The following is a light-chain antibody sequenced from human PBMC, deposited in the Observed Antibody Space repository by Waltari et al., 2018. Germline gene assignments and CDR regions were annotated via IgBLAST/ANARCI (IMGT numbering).Light chain of an antibody. CDR2: DVN. V-gene: IGLV2-11*01. Sequence: QSALTQPRSVSGSPGQSVTISCTGTSSDVGYYYYVSRYQQHPGKALKLLFHDVNRRPSGVPDRFSGSKSGNTASLAISGLQAEDEADYYCCSYASSDTFQVFGAGTKVTVL. J-gene: IGLJ1*01. CDR1: SSDVGYYYY. CDR3: CSYASSDTFQV.